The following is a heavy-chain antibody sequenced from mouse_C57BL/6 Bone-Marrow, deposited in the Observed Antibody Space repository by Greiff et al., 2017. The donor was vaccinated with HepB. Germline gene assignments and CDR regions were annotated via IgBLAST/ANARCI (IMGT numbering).Heavy chain of an antibody. CDR1: GSTFSSYA. Sequence: DVMLVESGEGLVKPGGSLKLSCAASGSTFSSYAMSWVRQTPEKRLEWVAYFSSGGDYIYYADTVTGRITISRDNARNTLYLQMSSLKSEDTAMYYCTREHPFYYYGSKLHYYAMDDGDQGTSVTVSS. J-gene: IGHJ4*01. D-gene: IGHD1-1*01. CDR3: TREHPFYYYGSKLHYYAMDD. V-gene: IGHV5-9-1*02. CDR2: FSSGGDYI.